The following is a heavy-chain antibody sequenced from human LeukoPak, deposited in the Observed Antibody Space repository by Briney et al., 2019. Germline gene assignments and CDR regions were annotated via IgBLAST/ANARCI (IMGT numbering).Heavy chain of an antibody. V-gene: IGHV3-30*04. J-gene: IGHJ4*02. CDR1: GFTFSDYA. CDR3: ARDPYYDRTFDY. Sequence: GGSLRLSCAASGFTFSDYAMHWVRQAPGKGLEWVAVIFYDGSTKYYADSVKGRFTISRDNSKNTLYLQMNSLRAEDTAVYYCARDPYYDRTFDYWGQGTLVTVSS. D-gene: IGHD3-22*01. CDR2: IFYDGSTK.